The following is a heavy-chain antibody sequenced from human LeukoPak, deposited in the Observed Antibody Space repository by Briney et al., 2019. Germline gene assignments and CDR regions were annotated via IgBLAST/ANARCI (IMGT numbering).Heavy chain of an antibody. CDR1: GYTFSNYG. D-gene: IGHD5-12*01. V-gene: IGHV1-18*01. CDR2: ISPHSGVA. CDR3: ARTHSGYDYPYHYYMDV. Sequence: ASVKVSCKASGYTFSNYGISWVRQAPGQGLEWMGWISPHSGVANYAQNLQGRATMTADTSTSTAYMELRSLTSDDTAVYFCARTHSGYDYPYHYYMDVWGRGTTVTVS. J-gene: IGHJ6*03.